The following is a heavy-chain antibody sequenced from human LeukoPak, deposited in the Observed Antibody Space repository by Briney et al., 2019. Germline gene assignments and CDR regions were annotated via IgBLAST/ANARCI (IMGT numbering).Heavy chain of an antibody. Sequence: GGSLRLSCVASGFSVSSNYMSWVRQAPGKGLEWVSLLYSDGSTFYADSVKGRFTISRDNSKNTLYLQMNRLRAEDTAVYYCARDSSPFPNYFDYRGKGTLVTVSS. CDR2: LYSDGST. V-gene: IGHV3-53*01. J-gene: IGHJ4*02. CDR1: GFSVSSNY. CDR3: ARDSSPFPNYFDY. D-gene: IGHD2/OR15-2a*01.